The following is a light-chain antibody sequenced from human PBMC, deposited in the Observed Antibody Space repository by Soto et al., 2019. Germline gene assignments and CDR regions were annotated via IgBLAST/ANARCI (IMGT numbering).Light chain of an antibody. J-gene: IGKJ1*01. V-gene: IGKV3-20*01. CDR3: HQYGSSPAT. CDR1: QSVDSSY. Sequence: EIVWTQSPGTLSLSPGERATLSCRASQSVDSSYLAWYHQRPGQAPRLLIYGASSRATGIPDRFSGSGSGTDFTLTISRLEPEDFAVYYCHQYGSSPATFGQGTKVDI. CDR2: GAS.